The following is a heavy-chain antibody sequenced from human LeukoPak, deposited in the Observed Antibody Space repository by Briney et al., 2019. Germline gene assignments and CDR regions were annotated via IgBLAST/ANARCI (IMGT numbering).Heavy chain of an antibody. CDR1: GFTFSSYA. CDR3: ARALRFFYYFDY. Sequence: GGSLRLSCAASGFTFSSYAMHWVRQAPGKGLEWVAVVSYDGSNKYYADSVKGRFTTSRDNSKNTLYLQMNSLRAEDTAVYYCARALRFFYYFDYWGQGTLVTVSS. CDR2: VSYDGSNK. J-gene: IGHJ4*02. V-gene: IGHV3-30-3*01.